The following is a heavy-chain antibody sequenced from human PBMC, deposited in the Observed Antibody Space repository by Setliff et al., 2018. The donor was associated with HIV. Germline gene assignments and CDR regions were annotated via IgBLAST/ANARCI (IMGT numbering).Heavy chain of an antibody. J-gene: IGHJ6*02. CDR3: ARDRPGGSGYYYYYYGMDV. V-gene: IGHV4-34*01. CDR2: IYHAGNT. D-gene: IGHD3-22*01. CDR1: GGSFSGYY. Sequence: ASETLSLTCAVYGGSFSGYYWAWIRQPPGKGLEWIGYIYHAGNTYYNPSLKSRVTISVDTSKNQISLRLNSVTAADTAVYYCARDRPGGSGYYYYYYGMDVWGQGTTVTVSS.